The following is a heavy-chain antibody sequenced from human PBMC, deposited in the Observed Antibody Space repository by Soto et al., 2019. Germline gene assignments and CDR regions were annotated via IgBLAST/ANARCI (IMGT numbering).Heavy chain of an antibody. Sequence: PGGSLRLSCAASGFIFSGYAMHWVRQAPGKGLEWVAFISYDGSNKYYADSVKGRFTVSRDNSKNTLYLQMNSLKVEDTAVYFCARDPRRQISLSIGVPLFELWGQGTQVTVSS. D-gene: IGHD6-6*01. CDR3: ARDPRRQISLSIGVPLFEL. J-gene: IGHJ4*02. CDR1: GFIFSGYA. CDR2: ISYDGSNK. V-gene: IGHV3-30-3*01.